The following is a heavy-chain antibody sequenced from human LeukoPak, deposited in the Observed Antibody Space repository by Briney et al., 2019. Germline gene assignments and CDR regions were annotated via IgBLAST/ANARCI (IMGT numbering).Heavy chain of an antibody. J-gene: IGHJ6*03. CDR3: ANGNRCTSPNCLGYYYFYMDA. D-gene: IGHD2-8*01. V-gene: IGHV3-23*01. Sequence: PGGSLRLSCAASGFTFSSYAMNWARQAPGRGLEWVSGFSGSGGTTYYADSVKGRFTISRDNSKNTLYLQMNSLRAEDTAVYYCANGNRCTSPNCLGYYYFYMDAWGKGTTVTVSS. CDR1: GFTFSSYA. CDR2: FSGSGGTT.